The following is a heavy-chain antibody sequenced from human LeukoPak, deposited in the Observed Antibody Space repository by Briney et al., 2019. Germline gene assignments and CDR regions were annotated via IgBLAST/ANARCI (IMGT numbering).Heavy chain of an antibody. CDR2: MNPNSGNT. J-gene: IGHJ4*02. CDR3: ARGLVSVTTLTSYYFDY. V-gene: IGHV1-8*01. D-gene: IGHD4-11*01. CDR1: GYTFTSYD. Sequence: ASVTVSCKASGYTFTSYDINWVRQATGQGLEWMGWMNPNSGNTGYAQKFQGRVAMTRNTSLSTAYMELSSLRSEDTAVYYCARGLVSVTTLTSYYFDYWGQGTLVTVSS.